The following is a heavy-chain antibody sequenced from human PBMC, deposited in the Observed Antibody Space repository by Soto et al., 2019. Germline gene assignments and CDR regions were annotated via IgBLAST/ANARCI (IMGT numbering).Heavy chain of an antibody. J-gene: IGHJ6*02. CDR1: GGSVSGGSYY. Sequence: SETLSLTCTVSGGSVSGGSYYWNWIRQPPGKGLEWIGYIYFSGSTKYNPSLKSRATISVDTSKNQLSLKLNSVTAADTGVYYCARDPGTGMVSMDVWGQGTTVTAS. D-gene: IGHD5-18*01. V-gene: IGHV4-61*01. CDR3: ARDPGTGMVSMDV. CDR2: IYFSGST.